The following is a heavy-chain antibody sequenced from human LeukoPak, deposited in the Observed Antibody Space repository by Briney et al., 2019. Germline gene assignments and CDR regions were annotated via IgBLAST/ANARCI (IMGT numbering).Heavy chain of an antibody. Sequence: SKTLSLTCAVYGGSFSGYYWSWIRQPPGKGLEWIGEINHSGSTNYNPSLKSRVTISVDTSKNQFSLKLSSVTAADTAVYYCARDDYGDHAPFDYWGQGTLVTVSS. CDR1: GGSFSGYY. CDR2: INHSGST. J-gene: IGHJ4*02. CDR3: ARDDYGDHAPFDY. D-gene: IGHD4-17*01. V-gene: IGHV4-34*01.